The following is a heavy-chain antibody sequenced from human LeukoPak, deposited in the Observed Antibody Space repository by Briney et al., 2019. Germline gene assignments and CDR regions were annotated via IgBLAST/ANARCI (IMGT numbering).Heavy chain of an antibody. D-gene: IGHD3-10*01. Sequence: ASVKVSCKASGYTFTSYDINWVRQATGQGPEWMGWMNPGSGNTGYTQRFQGRVTMTRDTSINIAYLELSSLTSEDTAVYYCAAHTYYYSSGSFAYWGQGTLVTVSS. CDR2: MNPGSGNT. J-gene: IGHJ4*02. CDR3: AAHTYYYSSGSFAY. V-gene: IGHV1-8*01. CDR1: GYTFTSYD.